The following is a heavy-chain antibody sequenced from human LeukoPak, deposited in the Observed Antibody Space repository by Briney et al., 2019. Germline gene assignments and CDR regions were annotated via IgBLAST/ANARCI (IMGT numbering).Heavy chain of an antibody. J-gene: IGHJ4*02. D-gene: IGHD3-10*01. CDR2: IKQDGSEK. CDR1: GFTFSSYW. CDR3: ARAHFNYYGSGSPPGY. Sequence: GSLRLSCAASGFTFSSYWMSWVCQAPGKGLEWVANIKQDGSEKYYVDSVKGRFTISRDNAKNSLYLQMNSLRAEDTAVYYCARAHFNYYGSGSPPGYWGQGTLVTVSS. V-gene: IGHV3-7*01.